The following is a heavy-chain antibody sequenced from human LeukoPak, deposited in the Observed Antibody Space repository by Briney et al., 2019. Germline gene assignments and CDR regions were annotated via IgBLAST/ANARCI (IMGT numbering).Heavy chain of an antibody. CDR2: MYYSGST. CDR1: GGSISSGDYY. Sequence: SQTLSLTCTVSGGSISSGDYYWSWIRQPPGKGLEWIAYMYYSGSTYYNPSLKSRVTMSADTSKNQLSLKLSSVTAADTAVYYCARSYYYDSRIDPWGQGILVTVSS. J-gene: IGHJ5*02. V-gene: IGHV4-30-4*01. D-gene: IGHD3-22*01. CDR3: ARSYYYDSRIDP.